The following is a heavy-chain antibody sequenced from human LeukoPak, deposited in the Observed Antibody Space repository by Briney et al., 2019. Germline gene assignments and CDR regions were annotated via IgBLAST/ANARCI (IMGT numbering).Heavy chain of an antibody. V-gene: IGHV3-23*01. CDR3: ARDMRVRGVNIYAMDD. CDR1: GFTFSGFA. D-gene: IGHD3-10*01. Sequence: GGSLRLSCAASGFTFSGFAMSWVRQAPGKGLEWVSAVSNSGGSTYYADSVKGRFTISRDNSKNTLYLQMNSLRAEDTAVYYCARDMRVRGVNIYAMDDLGQGTTVTVSS. CDR2: VSNSGGST. J-gene: IGHJ6*02.